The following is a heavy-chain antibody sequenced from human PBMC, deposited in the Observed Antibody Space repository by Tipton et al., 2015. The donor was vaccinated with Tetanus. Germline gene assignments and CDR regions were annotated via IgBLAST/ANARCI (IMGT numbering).Heavy chain of an antibody. Sequence: SLRLSCAASGFTFSAYSLSWVRQTPGKGLEWVSAISGSSNFIYYADSMKGRFTISRDNARNSLFLEMKSLRVGDTAVYFCARARTQGLRGLYAFDNWGQGTMVIGSS. J-gene: IGHJ3*02. V-gene: IGHV3-21*01. D-gene: IGHD4/OR15-4a*01. CDR1: GFTFSAYS. CDR3: ARARTQGLRGLYAFDN. CDR2: ISGSSNFI.